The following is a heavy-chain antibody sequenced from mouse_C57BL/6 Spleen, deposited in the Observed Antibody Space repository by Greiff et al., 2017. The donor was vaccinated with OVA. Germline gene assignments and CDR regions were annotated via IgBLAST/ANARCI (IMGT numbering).Heavy chain of an antibody. V-gene: IGHV14-3*01. CDR3: APITTVVARDFDV. CDR2: IDPANGNT. J-gene: IGHJ1*03. D-gene: IGHD1-1*01. Sequence: EVQLQQSVAELVRPGASVKLSCTASGFNIKNTYMHWVKQRPEQGLEWIGRIDPANGNTKYAPKFQGKATITADTSSNTAYLQLSSLTSEDTAIYYCAPITTVVARDFDVWGTGTTVTVSS. CDR1: GFNIKNTY.